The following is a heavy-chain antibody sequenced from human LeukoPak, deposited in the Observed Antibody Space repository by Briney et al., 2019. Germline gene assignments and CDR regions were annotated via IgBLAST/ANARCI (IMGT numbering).Heavy chain of an antibody. V-gene: IGHV4-34*01. CDR1: GGSFSGYY. CDR2: INHSGST. D-gene: IGHD3-10*01. Sequence: PSETLSLTCAVYGGSFSGYYWSWIRQPPGKGLEWIGEINHSGSTNYNPSLKSRVTISVDTSKNQFSLKLSSVTAADTAVYYCARTYYYGSGSPGWGQGTLVTVSS. J-gene: IGHJ4*02. CDR3: ARTYYYGSGSPG.